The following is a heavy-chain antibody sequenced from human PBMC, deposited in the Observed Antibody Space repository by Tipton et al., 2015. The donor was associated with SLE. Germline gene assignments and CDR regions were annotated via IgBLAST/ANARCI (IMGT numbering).Heavy chain of an antibody. V-gene: IGHV4-34*01. CDR1: GGSFSGYY. CDR2: INHSGNT. D-gene: IGHD3-22*01. Sequence: TLSLTCAVYGGSFSGYYWSWIRQPPGKGLEWIGEINHSGNTNQNPSLKSRVTISVDTSKNQFSLKVSSVTAADTALYYCARGYYYDSSPDAFDIWGQGTMVTVSS. J-gene: IGHJ3*02. CDR3: ARGYYYDSSPDAFDI.